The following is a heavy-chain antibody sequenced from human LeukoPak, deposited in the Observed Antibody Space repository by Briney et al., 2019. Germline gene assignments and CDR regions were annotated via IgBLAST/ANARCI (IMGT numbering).Heavy chain of an antibody. CDR2: ISGRRGNT. D-gene: IGHD7-27*01. V-gene: IGHV3-23*01. CDR1: GFSFSSYG. Sequence: GGTLRLSCAASGFSFSSYGMSWVRQAPGKGLEWVSGISGRRGNTYYADSVKGRFTISRDDSRNTLSLQMNSLRVEDTAVYYCARDLAWGAFDYWGQGILVAVSP. J-gene: IGHJ4*02. CDR3: ARDLAWGAFDY.